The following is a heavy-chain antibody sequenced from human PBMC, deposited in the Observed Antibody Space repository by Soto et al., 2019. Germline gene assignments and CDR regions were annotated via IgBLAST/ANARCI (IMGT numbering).Heavy chain of an antibody. CDR1: GGSISSGDYY. V-gene: IGHV4-30-4*01. CDR3: ARGRIVVVVAATEYTWFDP. D-gene: IGHD2-15*01. Sequence: QVQLQESGPGLVKPSQTLSLTCTVSGGSISSGDYYWSWIRQPPGKGLEWIGYIYYSGSTYYNPSLKSRVTISVDTSTNPCSLKLSSVTAADTAVYYCARGRIVVVVAATEYTWFDPWGQGTLVTVSS. CDR2: IYYSGST. J-gene: IGHJ5*02.